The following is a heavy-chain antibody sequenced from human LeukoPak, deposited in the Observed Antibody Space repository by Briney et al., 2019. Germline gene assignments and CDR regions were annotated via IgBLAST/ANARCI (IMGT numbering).Heavy chain of an antibody. Sequence: GGSLRLSCAASGFTFSSYGMHWVRQAPGKGLEWVAFIRYDGSNKYYADSVKGRFTISRDNSKNTLYLQMNSLRAEDTAVYYCAKDKRRGFWSGYSFDYWGQGTLVTVSS. D-gene: IGHD3-3*01. CDR2: IRYDGSNK. CDR1: GFTFSSYG. V-gene: IGHV3-30*02. J-gene: IGHJ4*02. CDR3: AKDKRRGFWSGYSFDY.